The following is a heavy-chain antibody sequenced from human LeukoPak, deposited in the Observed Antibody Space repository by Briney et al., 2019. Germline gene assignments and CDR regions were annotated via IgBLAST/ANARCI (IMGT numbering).Heavy chain of an antibody. CDR2: ISAYNGNT. D-gene: IGHD6-19*01. Sequence: ASVKVSCKASGYTFTSYYMHWVRQAPGQGLEWMGWISAYNGNTNYAQKLQGRVTMTTDTSTSTAYMELRSLRSDDTAVYYCAREADSSGWYYFDYWGQGTLVTVSS. CDR1: GYTFTSYY. J-gene: IGHJ4*02. CDR3: AREADSSGWYYFDY. V-gene: IGHV1-18*04.